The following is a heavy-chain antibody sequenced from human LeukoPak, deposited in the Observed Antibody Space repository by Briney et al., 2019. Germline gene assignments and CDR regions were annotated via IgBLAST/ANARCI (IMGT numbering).Heavy chain of an antibody. CDR1: GGSISSYY. CDR3: ARFIPRWGFES. V-gene: IGHV4-4*07. J-gene: IGHJ4*02. Sequence: SETLSLTCTVSGGSISSYYWSWIRQPAGKGLEWIGRIYTSGSTNYNPSLKSRVTISVDKSKNQFSLKLSSVTAADTAVYYCARFIPRWGFESWGQGTLVTVSS. D-gene: IGHD5-24*01. CDR2: IYTSGST.